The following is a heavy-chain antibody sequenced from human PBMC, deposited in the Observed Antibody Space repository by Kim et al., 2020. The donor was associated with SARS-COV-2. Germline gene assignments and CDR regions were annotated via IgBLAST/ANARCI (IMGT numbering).Heavy chain of an antibody. CDR2: ISNKGDKT. D-gene: IGHD3-10*01. V-gene: IGHV3-64D*06. CDR3: VKDHEGAGTFGYFDN. CDR1: GFIFTNDL. J-gene: IGHJ4*03. Sequence: GGSLRLSCSASGFIFTNDLMHWVRRGLGKGLESDAAISNKGDKTYHPDSMKGRFTIYRDNSKNTVYLQMNSLRVDDTAVYYCVKDHEGAGTFGYFDNWGHGTRVTVSS.